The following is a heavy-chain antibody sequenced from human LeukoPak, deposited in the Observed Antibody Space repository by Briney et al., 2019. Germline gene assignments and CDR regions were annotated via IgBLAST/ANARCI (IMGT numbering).Heavy chain of an antibody. D-gene: IGHD4-17*01. V-gene: IGHV1-2*02. CDR3: ARDIKWATVTTGFDY. CDR2: INPNSGGT. J-gene: IGHJ4*02. Sequence: GASVKVSCKASGYTFTGYYMHWVRQAPGQGLEWMGWINPNSGGTNYAQKFQGRVTMTRDTSISTAYMELSRLRSDDTAVYYCARDIKWATVTTGFDYWGQGTLVTVSS. CDR1: GYTFTGYY.